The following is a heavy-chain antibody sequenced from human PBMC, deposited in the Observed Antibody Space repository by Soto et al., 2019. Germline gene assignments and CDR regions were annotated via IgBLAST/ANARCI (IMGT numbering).Heavy chain of an antibody. J-gene: IGHJ2*01. Sequence: SVKVSCKASGGTFSSYTISWVRQAPGQGLEWMGRIIPILGIANYAQKFQGRVTITADKSTSTAYMELSSLRSEDTAVYYCARDEGYCSGGSCYSPDWYFDLWGRGTLVT. CDR1: GGTFSSYT. D-gene: IGHD2-15*01. CDR3: ARDEGYCSGGSCYSPDWYFDL. V-gene: IGHV1-69*04. CDR2: IIPILGIA.